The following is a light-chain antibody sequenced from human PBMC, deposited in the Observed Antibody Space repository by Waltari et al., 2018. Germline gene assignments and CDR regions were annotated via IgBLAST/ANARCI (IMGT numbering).Light chain of an antibody. CDR3: SSWDTSLGAWV. V-gene: IGLV10-54*04. CDR2: SNN. Sequence: QAGLTQPPSVSKDLRQTATLTCTGPSNNVGYPGAGWLQQRQGPPPTLLSYSNNNRPSEISQRFSATRSGNTASLTISTLQPDDEADYYCSSWDTSLGAWVFGGGTKLTVL. CDR1: SNNVGYPG. J-gene: IGLJ3*02.